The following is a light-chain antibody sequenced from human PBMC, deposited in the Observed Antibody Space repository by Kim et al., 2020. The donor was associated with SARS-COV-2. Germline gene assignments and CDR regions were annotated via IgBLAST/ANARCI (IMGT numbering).Light chain of an antibody. V-gene: IGKV3-15*01. J-gene: IGKJ2*01. CDR1: QSINTN. Sequence: EIVMTQSPAILSVSPGERATLSCRASQSINTNLAWYQQKLGQAPRLLMYGAFSRAPGIPARFSGRGSGTEFTLTISSLQSEDFAVYYCQQSSNWPYTFGQGTKLEI. CDR3: QQSSNWPYT. CDR2: GAF.